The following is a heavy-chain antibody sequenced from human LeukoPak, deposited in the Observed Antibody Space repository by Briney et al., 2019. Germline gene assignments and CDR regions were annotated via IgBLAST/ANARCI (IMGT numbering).Heavy chain of an antibody. CDR2: VFYNGAT. J-gene: IGHJ6*03. V-gene: IGHV4-59*01. CDR3: ARGGPGSGRYFYMDV. CDR1: GGSISSYY. Sequence: PSETLSLTCTVSGGSISSYYWNWIRQPPGKGPEWLGYVFYNGATTYNPSLQSRITMSVDTSKNQFSLNLRSVTAADTAVYSCARGGPGSGRYFYMDVWGRGTTVTVSS. D-gene: IGHD1-14*01.